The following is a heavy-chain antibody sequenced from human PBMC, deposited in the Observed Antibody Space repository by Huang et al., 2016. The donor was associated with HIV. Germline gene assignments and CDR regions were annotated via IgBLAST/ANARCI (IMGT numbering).Heavy chain of an antibody. CDR2: LAPEHGET. CDR1: GYTLTELS. J-gene: IGHJ3*02. D-gene: IGHD2-21*01. Sequence: QVQLVQSGAEVKKPGASVKVSCKVSGYTLTELSINWVRQAPGKGLEWMGGLAPEHGETIYAQNFQGRVTMTEDTSTDTAYMELHSLRPEDTAVYYCAAGYDTYYDIWGQGTMVIASS. CDR3: AAGYDTYYDI. V-gene: IGHV1-24*01.